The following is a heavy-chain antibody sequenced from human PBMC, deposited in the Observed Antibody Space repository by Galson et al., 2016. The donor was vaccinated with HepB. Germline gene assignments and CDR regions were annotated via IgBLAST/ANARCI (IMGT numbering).Heavy chain of an antibody. D-gene: IGHD1-26*01. CDR1: GGSISSSNW. V-gene: IGHV4-4*02. J-gene: IGHJ4*02. CDR2: TYHSGSS. CDR3: ARYSSGSLDY. Sequence: SETLSLTCAVSGGSISSSNWWSWVRQPPGKGLEWIGETYHSGSSNYNPSLKSRLTISVDKSKNQFSLKLSSVTAADTAVYYCARYSSGSLDYWGQGTLVTVSS.